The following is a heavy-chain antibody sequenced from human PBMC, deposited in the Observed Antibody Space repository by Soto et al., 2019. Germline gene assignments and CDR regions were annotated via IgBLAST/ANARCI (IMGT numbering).Heavy chain of an antibody. CDR3: ARDGPLYGSGSSFDY. J-gene: IGHJ4*02. CDR1: GFTFSSYA. V-gene: IGHV3-30-3*01. Sequence: QVQLVESGGGVVQPGRSLRLSCAASGFTFSSYAMHWVRQTPGKGLEWVAVISYDGSNKYYADSVKGRFTISRDNSKNTLYLQMNSLRAEDTAVYYCARDGPLYGSGSSFDYWGQGTLVTVSS. CDR2: ISYDGSNK. D-gene: IGHD3-10*01.